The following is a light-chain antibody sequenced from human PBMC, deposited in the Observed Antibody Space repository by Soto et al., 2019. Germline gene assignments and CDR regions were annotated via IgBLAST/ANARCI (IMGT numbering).Light chain of an antibody. J-gene: IGLJ3*02. CDR2: SNN. CDR3: AAWDDSLNGWV. V-gene: IGLV1-44*01. CDR1: SSNIGSYP. Sequence: QSVLTQPPSASGTPGQRVTIACSGSSSNIGSYPVNWYQQLPGTAPKLRIYSNNQRPSGVPDRFSSSKSGTSASLAISGLQSEDEADYYCAAWDDSLNGWVFGGGTKLTVL.